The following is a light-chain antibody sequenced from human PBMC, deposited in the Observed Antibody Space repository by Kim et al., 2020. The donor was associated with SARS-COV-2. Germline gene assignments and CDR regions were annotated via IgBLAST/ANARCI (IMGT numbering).Light chain of an antibody. CDR1: ALPKQY. J-gene: IGLJ1*01. Sequence: SPGQTARSTCAGDALPKQYAYWYQQKPGQAPVRVIYKDSERPSGIPERCSGSSSGTTVTLTISGVQAEDEADYYCQSADSSGTYVFGTGTKVTVL. CDR2: KDS. CDR3: QSADSSGTYV. V-gene: IGLV3-25*03.